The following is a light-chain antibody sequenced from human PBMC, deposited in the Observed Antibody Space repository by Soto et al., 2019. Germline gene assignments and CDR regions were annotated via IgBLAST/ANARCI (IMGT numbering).Light chain of an antibody. CDR1: QSVSSD. CDR3: QQYGTSPRT. J-gene: IGKJ1*01. V-gene: IGKV3-20*01. Sequence: EIVMTQSPATLSVSPGERASLSCRASQSVSSDLAWYHQTPGQPPRLLIYGASSRATGIPDRFSGSGSGTDFTLTISRLEPEDFAVYYCQQYGTSPRTFGQGTKVDIK. CDR2: GAS.